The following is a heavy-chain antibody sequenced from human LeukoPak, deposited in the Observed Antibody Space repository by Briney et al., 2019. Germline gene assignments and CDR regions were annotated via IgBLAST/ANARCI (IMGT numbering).Heavy chain of an antibody. D-gene: IGHD3-22*01. J-gene: IGHJ4*02. Sequence: GSLRLSCAASGFTFSSYWMHCVRQGPGKGLVWVSRINSDGNNTSYADSVKGRFTISRDNAKNTVYLQMNSLRAEDTAVYYCARKLEGYDSSGYYQYFDYWGQGTLVTVSS. CDR1: GFTFSSYW. CDR3: ARKLEGYDSSGYYQYFDY. V-gene: IGHV3-74*01. CDR2: INSDGNNT.